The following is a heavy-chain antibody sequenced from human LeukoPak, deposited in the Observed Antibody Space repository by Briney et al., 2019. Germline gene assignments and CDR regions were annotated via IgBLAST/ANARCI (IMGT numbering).Heavy chain of an antibody. V-gene: IGHV1-2*02. Sequence: GASVKVSCKASGYTFTAYYMHWVRQAPGQGLEWMGWINPNSGGTNYAQKFRGRVAMTRDTSISTAYMELSRLGSDDTAVYYCARGGSTDSIHSCGGNCYFLDYWGQGTLVTVSS. CDR3: ARGGSTDSIHSCGGNCYFLDY. CDR2: INPNSGGT. D-gene: IGHD2-21*02. J-gene: IGHJ4*02. CDR1: GYTFTAYY.